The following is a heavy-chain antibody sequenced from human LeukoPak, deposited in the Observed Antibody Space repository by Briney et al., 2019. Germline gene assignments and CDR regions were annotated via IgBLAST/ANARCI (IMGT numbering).Heavy chain of an antibody. V-gene: IGHV4-4*07. CDR1: GGSISSYY. Sequence: SETLSLTRTVSGGSISSYYWSWIRQPAGKGLEWIGRIYTSGSTNYNPSLKSRVTMSVDTSKNQFSLKLSSVTAADTAVYYCARIQAPYYDFWSGYYENYMDVWGKGTTVTVSS. J-gene: IGHJ6*03. D-gene: IGHD3-3*01. CDR2: IYTSGST. CDR3: ARIQAPYYDFWSGYYENYMDV.